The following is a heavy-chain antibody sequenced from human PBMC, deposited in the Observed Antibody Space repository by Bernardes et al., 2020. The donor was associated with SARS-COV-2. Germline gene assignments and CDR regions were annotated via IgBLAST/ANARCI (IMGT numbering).Heavy chain of an antibody. V-gene: IGHV1-69*13. CDR1: GGTFSSYA. CDR2: IIPIFGTA. D-gene: IGHD3-10*01. Sequence: SEKVSCKASGGTFSSYAISWVRQAPGQGLEWMGRIIPIFGTANYAQKFQGRVTITADESTSTAYMELSSLRSEDTAVYYCARDLGSGSYYNPGWFDPWGQGTLVTVSS. J-gene: IGHJ5*02. CDR3: ARDLGSGSYYNPGWFDP.